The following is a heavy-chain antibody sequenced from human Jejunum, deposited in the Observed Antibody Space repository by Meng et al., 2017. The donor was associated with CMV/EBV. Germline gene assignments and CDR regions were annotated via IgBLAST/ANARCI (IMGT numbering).Heavy chain of an antibody. CDR2: INPKSGDT. Sequence: QGQLVQSGAEVKKPGASVKVSCKASGYTFTGYYMHWVRQAPGQGLEWMGWINPKSGDTDYAQKFQGRVTMTRDTSMNRAYMELSSLKFDDTAVYCCARRTTVTGGFDYWGQGTLVTVSS. D-gene: IGHD4-17*01. CDR1: GYTFTGYY. CDR3: ARRTTVTGGFDY. V-gene: IGHV1-2*02. J-gene: IGHJ4*02.